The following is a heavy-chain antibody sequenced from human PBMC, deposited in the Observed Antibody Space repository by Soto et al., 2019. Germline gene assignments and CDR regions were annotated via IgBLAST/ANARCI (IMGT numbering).Heavy chain of an antibody. CDR2: MNPNSGNT. CDR1: GYTFTSYD. Sequence: ASVKVSCKASGYTFTSYDINWVRQATGQGLEWMGWMNPNSGNTGYAQKFQGRVTISVETSKSQFSLKLSSVTAADTAVYYCAGGDYYHSSGYYFYYYTMDVWGQGTTVTVSS. J-gene: IGHJ6*02. CDR3: AGGDYYHSSGYYFYYYTMDV. V-gene: IGHV1-8*01. D-gene: IGHD3-22*01.